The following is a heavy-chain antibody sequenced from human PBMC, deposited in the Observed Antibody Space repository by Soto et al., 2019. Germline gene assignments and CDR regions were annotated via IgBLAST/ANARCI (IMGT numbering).Heavy chain of an antibody. V-gene: IGHV1-8*01. J-gene: IGHJ6*02. CDR2: MNPNSGNT. CDR3: ARGPVVVWWLLLGGDYYYYGMDV. D-gene: IGHD2-21*01. CDR1: GYTFTSYD. Sequence: GASVKVSCKASGYTFTSYDINWVRQATGQGLGWMGWMNPNSGNTGYAQKFQGRVTMTRNTSISTAYMELSSLRSEDTAVYYCARGPVVVWWLLLGGDYYYYGMDVWGQGTTVTVSS.